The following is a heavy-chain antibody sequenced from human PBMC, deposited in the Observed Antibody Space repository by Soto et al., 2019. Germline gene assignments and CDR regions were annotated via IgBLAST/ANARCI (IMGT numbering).Heavy chain of an antibody. CDR2: ISGSGGST. CDR3: AKPYAPYGGGSYYFDY. Sequence: GGSLRLSCAASGFTFSSYAMSWVRQAPGKGLEWVSAISGSGGSTYYADSVKGRFTIFRDNSKNTLYLQMNSLRAEDTAVYYCAKPYAPYGGGSYYFDYWGQRTPVTVSS. D-gene: IGHD2-2*01. CDR1: GFTFSSYA. J-gene: IGHJ4*02. V-gene: IGHV3-23*01.